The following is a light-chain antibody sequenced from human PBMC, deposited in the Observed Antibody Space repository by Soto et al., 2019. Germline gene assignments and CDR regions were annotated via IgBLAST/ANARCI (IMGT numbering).Light chain of an antibody. V-gene: IGLV2-11*01. CDR1: SSDVGGYHY. CDR2: DVN. CDR3: QSQDSSLSGSV. Sequence: QSALTQPRSVSGSPGQSVTLSCTGTSSDVGGYHYVSWYQHHPGKAPKIIIYDVNKRPSGVPDRFSGSKSGNTASLTISGLQTEDEADYYCQSQDSSLSGSVFGGGTKLTVL. J-gene: IGLJ2*01.